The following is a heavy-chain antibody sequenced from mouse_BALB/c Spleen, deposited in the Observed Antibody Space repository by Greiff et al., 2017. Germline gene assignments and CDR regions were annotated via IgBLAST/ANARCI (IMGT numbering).Heavy chain of an antibody. CDR1: GYTFTSYT. J-gene: IGHJ4*01. Sequence: VKLVESGAELARPGASVKMSCKASGYTFTSYTMHWVNQRPGQGLEWIGYINPSSGYTNYNQKFKDKVTLTTDKASSTYYMQLSILRSEDAAVYNCARRGGYDDYAMDYWGQGTSVTVSA. CDR3: ARRGGYDDYAMDY. D-gene: IGHD2-2*01. CDR2: INPSSGYT. V-gene: IGHV1-4*01.